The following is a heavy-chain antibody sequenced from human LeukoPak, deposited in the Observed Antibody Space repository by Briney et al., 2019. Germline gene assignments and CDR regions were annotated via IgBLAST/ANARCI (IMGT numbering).Heavy chain of an antibody. Sequence: GGSLRLSCAASGFTFSSYGMHWVRQAPGKGLEWVAVIWYDGSNKYYADSVKGRFTFSRDNSKNTLYLQMNSLRAEDTAVYYCAKGFSYCSGGSCYPNTYYYYYMDVWGKGTTVTVSS. V-gene: IGHV3-33*06. CDR1: GFTFSSYG. D-gene: IGHD2-15*01. CDR3: AKGFSYCSGGSCYPNTYYYYYMDV. CDR2: IWYDGSNK. J-gene: IGHJ6*03.